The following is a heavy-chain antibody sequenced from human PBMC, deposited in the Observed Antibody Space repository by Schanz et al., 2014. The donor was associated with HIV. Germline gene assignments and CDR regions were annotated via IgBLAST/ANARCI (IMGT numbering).Heavy chain of an antibody. CDR3: ARDRTVIVGATRADGGTDFDY. CDR2: ISAYNGNT. V-gene: IGHV1-18*01. CDR1: GYTFISYG. J-gene: IGHJ4*02. Sequence: QVQLVQSGTEVKKPGASVKVSCKASGYTFISYGISWVRQAPGQGLEWMGWISAYNGNTNYAQKFQGRLTMTTDTSTSTAYMELRSLRSADTAVYYCARDRTVIVGATRADGGTDFDYWGQGTLVTVSS. D-gene: IGHD1-26*01.